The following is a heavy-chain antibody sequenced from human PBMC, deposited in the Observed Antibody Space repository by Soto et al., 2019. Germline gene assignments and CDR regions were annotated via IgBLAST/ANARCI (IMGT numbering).Heavy chain of an antibody. J-gene: IGHJ6*02. V-gene: IGHV1-18*01. Sequence: QVQLVQSRGEVKKPGASVKVSCKTSGYSFTTYGISWVRQAPGQGLEWMGWISGYNGNTNYAQKLQGRVTMTTDTTTSTAYTELRSLRSDGTAVYYCAGEYSAPYYYYAMDVWGQGSTVTVSS. D-gene: IGHD2-21*01. CDR1: GYSFTTYG. CDR3: AGEYSAPYYYYAMDV. CDR2: ISGYNGNT.